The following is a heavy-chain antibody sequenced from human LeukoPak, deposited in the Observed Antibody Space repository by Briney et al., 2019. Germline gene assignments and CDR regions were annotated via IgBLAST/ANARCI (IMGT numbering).Heavy chain of an antibody. J-gene: IGHJ4*02. CDR3: ARLLLWFGELLPVYFDY. D-gene: IGHD3-10*01. CDR1: GYTFTGYY. CDR2: INPNSGGT. Sequence: ASVRVSCKASGYTFTGYYMHWVRQAPGQGLEWMGWINPNSGGTNYAQKFQGRVTMTRDTSISTAYMELSRLRSDDTAVYYCARLLLWFGELLPVYFDYWGQGTLVTVSS. V-gene: IGHV1-2*02.